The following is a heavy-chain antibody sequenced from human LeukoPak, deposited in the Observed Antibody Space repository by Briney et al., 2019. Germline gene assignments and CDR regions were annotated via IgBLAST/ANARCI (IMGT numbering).Heavy chain of an antibody. D-gene: IGHD3-9*01. CDR1: GFTFSSYS. J-gene: IGHJ6*02. V-gene: IGHV3-21*01. CDR2: ISSSSSYI. Sequence: GGSLRLSCAASGFTFSSYSMNWVRQAPGKGLEWVSSISSSSSYIYYADSVKGRFTISRDNAKNSLYLQMNSLRAEDTAVYYRARDYLRPLRYFDWYHTVMDVWGQGTTVTVSS. CDR3: ARDYLRPLRYFDWYHTVMDV.